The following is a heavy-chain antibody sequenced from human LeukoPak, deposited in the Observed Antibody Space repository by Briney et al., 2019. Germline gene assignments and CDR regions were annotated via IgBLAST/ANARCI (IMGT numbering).Heavy chain of an antibody. J-gene: IGHJ5*02. CDR3: ARDHGSGSYYGVYWFDP. V-gene: IGHV1-69*13. Sequence: SVKVSCKASGGTFSSYAISWVRQAPGQGLEWMGGIIPIFGTANYAQKFQGRVTITADESTSTAYMELSSLRSEDTAVYYCARDHGSGSYYGVYWFDPWGQGTLVTVSS. D-gene: IGHD3-10*01. CDR2: IIPIFGTA. CDR1: GGTFSSYA.